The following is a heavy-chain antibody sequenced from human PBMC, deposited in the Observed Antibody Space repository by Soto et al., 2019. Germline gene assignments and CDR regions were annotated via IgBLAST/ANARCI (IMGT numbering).Heavy chain of an antibody. Sequence: GESLKISCKGSGYSFSTYWIGWVRQMPGKGLEWMRIVYPGDSDTRYSPSFQGQVTISADKSISTAFLQWSSLKASDTAVYYCARPDITMVRGIIKGLYSGMGVWGQGTTVTVSS. J-gene: IGHJ6*02. CDR1: GYSFSTYW. D-gene: IGHD3-10*01. V-gene: IGHV5-51*01. CDR3: ARPDITMVRGIIKGLYSGMGV. CDR2: VYPGDSDT.